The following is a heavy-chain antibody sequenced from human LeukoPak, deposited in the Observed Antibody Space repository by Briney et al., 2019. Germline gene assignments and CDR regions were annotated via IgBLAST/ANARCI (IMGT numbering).Heavy chain of an antibody. V-gene: IGHV3-21*01. Sequence: GGSLRLSCAASGFTFSSYSMNWVRQAPGKGLEWVSSISSSSSHIYYADSVKGRFTISRDNAKNSLYLQMNSLRAEDTAVYYCASSGMVATYLDYRGQGTLVTVSS. CDR3: ASSGMVATYLDY. CDR1: GFTFSSYS. D-gene: IGHD5-12*01. J-gene: IGHJ4*02. CDR2: ISSSSSHI.